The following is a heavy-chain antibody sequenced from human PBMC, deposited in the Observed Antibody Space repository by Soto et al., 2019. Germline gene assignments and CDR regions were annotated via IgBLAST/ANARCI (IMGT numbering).Heavy chain of an antibody. CDR2: IIPIFGTA. V-gene: IGHV1-69*06. J-gene: IGHJ4*02. D-gene: IGHD2-15*01. CDR1: GGTLRRYA. CDR3: ARSTLAGYCSGGSCYYYFDY. Sequence: GAPVKGSLKASGGTLRRYAISWVRQAPGQGLEWMGGIIPIFGTANYAQKFQGRVTITADKSTSTAYMELSSLRSEDTAVYYCARSTLAGYCSGGSCYYYFDYWGQGTLVTVSS.